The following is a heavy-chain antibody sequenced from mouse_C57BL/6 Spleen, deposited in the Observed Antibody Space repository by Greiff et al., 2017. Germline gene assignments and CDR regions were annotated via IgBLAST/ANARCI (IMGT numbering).Heavy chain of an antibody. CDR3: ARNPPSSSYVGWYFDV. CDR2: IHPNSGST. V-gene: IGHV1-64*01. Sequence: QVQLKQPGAELVKPGASVKLSCKASGYTFTSYWMHWVKHRPGQGLEWIGMIHPNSGSTNYNEKFKSKATLTVDKSSSTAYMQLSSLTSEDSAVYYCARNPPSSSYVGWYFDVWGTGTTVTVSS. J-gene: IGHJ1*03. CDR1: GYTFTSYW. D-gene: IGHD1-1*01.